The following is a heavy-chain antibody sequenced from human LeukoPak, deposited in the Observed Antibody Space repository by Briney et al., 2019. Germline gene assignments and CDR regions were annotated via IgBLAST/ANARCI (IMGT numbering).Heavy chain of an antibody. CDR3: AKDSYDSSGSRYDY. D-gene: IGHD3-22*01. V-gene: IGHV1-18*01. CDR2: ISAYNGNT. Sequence: ASVKVSCKASGYTFTSYGISWVRQAPGQGLEWMGWISAYNGNTNYAQKFQGWVTMTRDTSISTAYMELSRLRSDDTAVYYCAKDSYDSSGSRYDYWGQGTLVTVSS. CDR1: GYTFTSYG. J-gene: IGHJ4*02.